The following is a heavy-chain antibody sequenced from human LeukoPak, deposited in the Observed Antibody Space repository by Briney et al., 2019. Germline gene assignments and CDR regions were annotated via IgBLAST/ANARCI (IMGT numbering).Heavy chain of an antibody. CDR2: IHSSGST. D-gene: IGHD1-26*01. CDR3: ARHGLKLVGASTIYFDN. CDR1: GGSISNNY. V-gene: IGHV4-59*08. J-gene: IGHJ4*02. Sequence: PSETLSLTCSVSGGSISNNYWCWIRQSPEKGLEWIGYIHSSGSTDYNPSFKSRVVVSIDTSKNQFSLKLYSVTAADTAVYYCARHGLKLVGASTIYFDNWGQGTLVTVSS.